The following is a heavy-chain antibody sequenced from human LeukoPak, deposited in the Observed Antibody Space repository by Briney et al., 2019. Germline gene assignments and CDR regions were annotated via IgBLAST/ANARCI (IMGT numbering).Heavy chain of an antibody. V-gene: IGHV1-69*05. CDR3: ARAGAVKGGLYFDY. D-gene: IGHD3-16*01. CDR1: GGTFSSYA. CDR2: IIPIFGTA. Sequence: SVKVSCKASGGTFSSYAISWVRQAPGQGLEWMGGIIPIFGTANYAQKFQGRVTITTDESTSTAYMELSSLRSEDTAVYCCARAGAVKGGLYFDYWGQGTLVTVSS. J-gene: IGHJ4*02.